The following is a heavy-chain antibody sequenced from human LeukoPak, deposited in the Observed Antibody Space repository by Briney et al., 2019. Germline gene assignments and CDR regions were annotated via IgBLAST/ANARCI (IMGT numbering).Heavy chain of an antibody. CDR2: IYHSGST. D-gene: IGHD6-19*01. J-gene: IGHJ2*01. V-gene: IGHV4-38-2*02. CDR3: AREAESSGWYYWYFDL. CDR1: GGPISGYY. Sequence: SQTLSLTCTVSGGPISGYYWNWIRQPPGKGLEWIGSIYHSGSTYYNPSLKSRVTISVDTSKNQFSLKLSSVTAADTAVYYCAREAESSGWYYWYFDLWGRGTLVTVSS.